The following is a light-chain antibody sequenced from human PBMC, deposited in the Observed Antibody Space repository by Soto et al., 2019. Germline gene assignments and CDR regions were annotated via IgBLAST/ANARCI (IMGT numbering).Light chain of an antibody. CDR3: SSYTSSSTQ. CDR1: SSDVGGYNY. V-gene: IGLV2-14*01. CDR2: DVS. J-gene: IGLJ2*01. Sequence: QSALTQPASVSGSPGQSITISCTGTSSDVGGYNYVSWYQQHPGKAPKLMIYDVSNRPSGVSNRFSGSKSGNTASLTISGLQAEDEADCYCSSYTSSSTQFGGGTKLTVL.